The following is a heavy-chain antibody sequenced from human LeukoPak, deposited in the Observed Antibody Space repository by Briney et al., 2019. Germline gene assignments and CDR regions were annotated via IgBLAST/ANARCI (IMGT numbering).Heavy chain of an antibody. CDR3: ARAHEGIGYCSGGSCGSNWFDP. Sequence: SSVKVSCKASGYTFTSYGISWVRQAPGQGLEWMGWISAYNGNTNYAQKLQGRDTMTTDTSTSTDYMELRSLRSADTGVYDCARAHEGIGYCSGGSCGSNWFDPWGQGTLVTVSS. J-gene: IGHJ5*02. CDR1: GYTFTSYG. D-gene: IGHD2-15*01. V-gene: IGHV1-18*01. CDR2: ISAYNGNT.